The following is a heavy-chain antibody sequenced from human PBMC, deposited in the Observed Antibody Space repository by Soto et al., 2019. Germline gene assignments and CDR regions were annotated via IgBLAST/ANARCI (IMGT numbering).Heavy chain of an antibody. CDR3: AIIHSGSFVFDI. CDR1: GLTFNYYD. Sequence: GGSLRLSCTASGLTFNYYDIHCVRQAPGKGLEWVAVLSSDATDKYYVESVKGRFAISRDNSKSTLYLLMNTLRTEDTALYYCAIIHSGSFVFDIWGQGTMVTVSS. D-gene: IGHD1-26*01. J-gene: IGHJ3*02. CDR2: LSSDATDK. V-gene: IGHV3-30*03.